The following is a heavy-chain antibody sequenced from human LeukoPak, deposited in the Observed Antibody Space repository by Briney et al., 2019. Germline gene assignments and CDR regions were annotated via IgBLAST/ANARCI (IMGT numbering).Heavy chain of an antibody. CDR3: ARSLRVKSNYDFWSGYPYYYYYMDV. Sequence: GGSLRLSCAASGFTFSSYWMSWVRQAPGKGLEWVANINQVGRGKYYVDSVKGRFTISRDNAKNSLYLQMNSLRAEDTAVYYCARSLRVKSNYDFWSGYPYYYYYMDVWGKGTTVTVSS. D-gene: IGHD3-3*01. V-gene: IGHV3-7*01. CDR1: GFTFSSYW. J-gene: IGHJ6*03. CDR2: INQVGRGK.